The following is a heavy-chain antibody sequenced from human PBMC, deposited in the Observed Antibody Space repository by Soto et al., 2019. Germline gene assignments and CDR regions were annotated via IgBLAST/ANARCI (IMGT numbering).Heavy chain of an antibody. CDR2: VYYTGDT. D-gene: IGHD4-17*01. CDR3: VRQGIDYLHGLVDV. J-gene: IGHJ6*02. Sequence: QVQLQQSGPRLVKPSETLSLTCTVSSGPDRSHNWGWIRQPPGRGLEWIGYVYYTGDTAYNPSLRGRLAISADTYTNVVSVTLYSVAASDTGVYYCVRQGIDYLHGLVDVWGQGTTVSVSS. CDR1: SGPDRSHN. V-gene: IGHV4-59*08.